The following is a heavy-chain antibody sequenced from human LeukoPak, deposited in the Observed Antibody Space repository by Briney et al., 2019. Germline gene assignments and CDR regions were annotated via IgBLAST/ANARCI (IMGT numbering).Heavy chain of an antibody. CDR1: GFTFDDYA. CDR2: ISWNSGSI. Sequence: GGSLRLSCAASGFTFDDYAMHWVRQAPGNGLEWVSGISWNSGSIGYADSVKGRFTISRDNAKNSLYLQMNSLRAEDTALYYCAKDGGPHAFDIWGQGTMVTVSS. J-gene: IGHJ3*02. V-gene: IGHV3-9*01. D-gene: IGHD3-16*01. CDR3: AKDGGPHAFDI.